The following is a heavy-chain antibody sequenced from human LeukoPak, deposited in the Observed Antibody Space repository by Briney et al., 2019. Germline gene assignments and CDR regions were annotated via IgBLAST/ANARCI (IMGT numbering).Heavy chain of an antibody. V-gene: IGHV1-18*03. CDR1: GYTFTSYG. Sequence: ASVKVSCKASGYTFTSYGISWVRQAPGQGLEWMGWISAYNGNTNYAQKLQGRVTMTTDTSTSTAYMELRSLRSDDMAIYYCARAHSSTWYDLWGQGTLVTVSS. J-gene: IGHJ5*02. D-gene: IGHD3-22*01. CDR3: ARAHSSTWYDL. CDR2: ISAYNGNT.